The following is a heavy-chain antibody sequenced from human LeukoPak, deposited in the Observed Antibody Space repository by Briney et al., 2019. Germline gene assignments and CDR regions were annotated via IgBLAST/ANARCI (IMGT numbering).Heavy chain of an antibody. J-gene: IGHJ6*02. CDR3: ARDHPPQWFKPYYGMDV. CDR2: INPSGGST. Sequence: ASVKVSCKASGYTFTSYYMHWVRQAPGQGLEWMGMINPSGGSTSYAQKFQGRVTMTRDTSTSTVYMELSSLRSEDTAVYYCARDHPPQWFKPYYGMDVWGQGTTVTVSS. D-gene: IGHD3-22*01. V-gene: IGHV1-46*01. CDR1: GYTFTSYY.